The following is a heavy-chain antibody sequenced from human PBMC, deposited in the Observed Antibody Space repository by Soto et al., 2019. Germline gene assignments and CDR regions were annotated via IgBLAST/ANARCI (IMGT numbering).Heavy chain of an antibody. Sequence: LRLSCAASGFTFSSYGMHWVRQAPGKGLKWVAVISYDGSNKYYADSVKGRFTISRDNSKNTLYLQMNSLRAEDTAVYYCAKDGSMVRGAWGYYGMDVWGQGTTVTVSS. CDR1: GFTFSSYG. J-gene: IGHJ6*02. CDR2: ISYDGSNK. V-gene: IGHV3-30*18. CDR3: AKDGSMVRGAWGYYGMDV. D-gene: IGHD3-10*01.